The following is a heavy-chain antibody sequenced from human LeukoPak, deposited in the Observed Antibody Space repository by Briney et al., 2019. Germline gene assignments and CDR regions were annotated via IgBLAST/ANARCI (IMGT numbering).Heavy chain of an antibody. Sequence: GGSLRLSCTASGFTFSNYAMHWVRRAPGKGLEWVAGISYEGNNRYYADSVKGRFTISRDNHKNTVYLEMNSLRAEDTAVYYCAKDVMVRGGWHFDYWGQGTLVTVSS. CDR2: ISYEGNNR. CDR3: AKDVMVRGGWHFDY. D-gene: IGHD3-10*01. V-gene: IGHV3-30*18. CDR1: GFTFSNYA. J-gene: IGHJ4*02.